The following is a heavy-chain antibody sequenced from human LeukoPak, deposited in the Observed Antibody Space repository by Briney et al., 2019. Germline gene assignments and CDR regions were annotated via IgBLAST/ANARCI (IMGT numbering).Heavy chain of an antibody. V-gene: IGHV1-2*02. Sequence: ASVKVSCKASRYTFTDYYIHWVRQTPGQGLEWMGWINPISGGTNYAPKFQGRVTMTRDTSISTAYMDLSRLTSDDTAVYFCVRDALRVFDLWGQGTLVTVSS. CDR3: VRDALRVFDL. CDR1: RYTFTDYY. J-gene: IGHJ4*02. CDR2: INPISGGT.